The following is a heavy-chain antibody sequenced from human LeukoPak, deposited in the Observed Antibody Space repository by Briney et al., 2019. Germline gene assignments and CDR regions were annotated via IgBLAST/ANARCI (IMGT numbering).Heavy chain of an antibody. CDR3: AKGCGSYYGGSGNYFDY. Sequence: GGSLRLSCAASGFTFSSYAMSWVRQAPGKGLEWVSAISGSGGSTYYADSVKGRFTISRDNSKNTLYLQMNSLSAEDTDVYYCAKGCGSYYGGSGNYFDYWGQGTLVTVSS. CDR1: GFTFSSYA. D-gene: IGHD1-26*01. J-gene: IGHJ4*02. V-gene: IGHV3-23*01. CDR2: ISGSGGST.